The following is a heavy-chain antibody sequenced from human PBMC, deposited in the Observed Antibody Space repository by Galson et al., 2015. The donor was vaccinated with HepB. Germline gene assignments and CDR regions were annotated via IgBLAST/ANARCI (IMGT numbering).Heavy chain of an antibody. J-gene: IGHJ4*02. CDR2: FDPEDGET. D-gene: IGHD3-3*01. CDR3: ATTGQRITIFGVVTSGYFDY. CDR1: GYTLTELS. Sequence: SVKVSCKVSGYTLTELSMHWVRQAPGKGLEWMGGFDPEDGETNYAQKFQGRVTMTEDTSTDTAYMELSSLRSEDTAVYYWATTGQRITIFGVVTSGYFDYGGQGTLVSVSS. V-gene: IGHV1-24*01.